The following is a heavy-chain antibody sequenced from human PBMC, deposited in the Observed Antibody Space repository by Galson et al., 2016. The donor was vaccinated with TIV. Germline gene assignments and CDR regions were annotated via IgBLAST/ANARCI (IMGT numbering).Heavy chain of an antibody. J-gene: IGHJ4*02. CDR2: IDPRSVAT. V-gene: IGHV1-2*02. D-gene: IGHD4-17*01. Sequence: SVKVSCKASGDTFTGYYVHWVRQAPGQGLEWMGWIDPRSVATNYARKFQGRVTTTRDTSISTAYMELSRLKSDDTAVYYCARARYGDYFDYWGQGTQVTVSS. CDR1: GDTFTGYY. CDR3: ARARYGDYFDY.